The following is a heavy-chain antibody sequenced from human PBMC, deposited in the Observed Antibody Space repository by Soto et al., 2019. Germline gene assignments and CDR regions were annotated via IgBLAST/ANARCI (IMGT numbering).Heavy chain of an antibody. CDR1: GYTFSNFA. V-gene: IGHV1-3*01. CDR2: INPGNWNT. D-gene: IGHD3-10*01. J-gene: IGHJ4*02. CDR3: ARDAGSFHY. Sequence: QVQLVQSGAEVKKPGASVKVSCKASGYTFSNFAMHWVRQAPGQRLEWMGWINPGNWNTKYSHKFQGRVTITRDTSASTAYMELSSLRSEDTAVYYCARDAGSFHYWGQVTLVTFSS.